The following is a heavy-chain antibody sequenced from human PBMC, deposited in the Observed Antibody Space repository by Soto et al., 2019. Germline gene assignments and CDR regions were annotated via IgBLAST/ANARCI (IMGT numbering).Heavy chain of an antibody. V-gene: IGHV1-46*01. J-gene: IGHJ6*02. D-gene: IGHD3-22*01. CDR3: AREDPDYYDSSGYYPLYYYYYGMDV. CDR2: INPSGGST. Sequence: ASVKVSCKASGYTFTSYYMHWVRQAPGQGLEWMGIINPSGGSTSYAQKFQGRVTMTRDTSTSTVYMELSSLRSEDTAVYYCAREDPDYYDSSGYYPLYYYYYGMDVWGQGTTVTVSS. CDR1: GYTFTSYY.